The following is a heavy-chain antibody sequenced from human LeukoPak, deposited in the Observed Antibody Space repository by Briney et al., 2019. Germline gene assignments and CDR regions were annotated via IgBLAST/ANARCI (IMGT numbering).Heavy chain of an antibody. CDR1: GGSFSGYY. CDR3: ARKRIAAVPIRGAFDI. J-gene: IGHJ3*02. CDR2: INHSGST. D-gene: IGHD6-13*01. Sequence: SETLSLTCAVYGGSFSGYYWSWIRQPPGKGLEWIGEINHSGSTNYNPSLKSRVTISVDTSKNQFSLKLSSVTAADTAVYYCARKRIAAVPIRGAFDIWGQGTMVTVSS. V-gene: IGHV4-34*01.